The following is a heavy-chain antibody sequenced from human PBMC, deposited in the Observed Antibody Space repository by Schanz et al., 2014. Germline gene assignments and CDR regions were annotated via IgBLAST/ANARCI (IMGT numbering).Heavy chain of an antibody. CDR1: GGSISSGGYY. D-gene: IGHD3-22*01. CDR2: IYDGGST. CDR3: ARGVRRGDGKNGYYSWFDP. Sequence: QVHLQESGPGLVKPSETLSLTCTVSGGSISSGGYYWSWIRQHPGKGLEWIGYIYDGGSTKYNPSLESRVTISADTSKNQFSLKLTSVTAADTAVYYCARGVRRGDGKNGYYSWFDPWGQGTLVTVSS. J-gene: IGHJ5*02. V-gene: IGHV4-61*08.